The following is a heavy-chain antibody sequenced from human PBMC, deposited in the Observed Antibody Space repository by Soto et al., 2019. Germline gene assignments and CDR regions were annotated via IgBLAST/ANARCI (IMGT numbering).Heavy chain of an antibody. CDR2: VYFSGNT. J-gene: IGHJ5*02. CDR3: GSVRPSGYVLS. CDR1: GCSLSSYY. V-gene: IGHV4-59*01. Sequence: PSETLSLTCTVSGCSLSSYYLTLIRQSPGKGLEWIGYVYFSGNTNYNPSLKSRVTISIDTSKNQFSLRLASVTAADTAFYYCGSVRPSGYVLSWGQGTLVTVS. D-gene: IGHD6-25*01.